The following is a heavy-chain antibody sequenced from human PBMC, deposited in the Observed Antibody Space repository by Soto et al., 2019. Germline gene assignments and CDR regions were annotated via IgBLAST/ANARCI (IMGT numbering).Heavy chain of an antibody. V-gene: IGHV3-23*01. D-gene: IGHD1-26*01. CDR1: GFSFSSYA. Sequence: GGSLRLSFAASGFSFSSYAMHWVRQAPGKGLEWVSSISNTGDPTYYADSVKGRFIISRDNSKKTLYLQMHRLGADDTAVYFCAKDRGNYYGFSYXWGQGALFTVSX. CDR3: AKDRGNYYGFSYX. CDR2: ISNTGDPT. J-gene: IGHJ4*02.